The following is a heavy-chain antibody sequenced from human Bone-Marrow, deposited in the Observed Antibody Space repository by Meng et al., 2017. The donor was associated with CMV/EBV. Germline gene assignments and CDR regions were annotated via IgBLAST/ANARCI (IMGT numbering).Heavy chain of an antibody. D-gene: IGHD2/OR15-2a*01. V-gene: IGHV3-30*02. CDR2: IRYDGSNK. CDR3: AKDLAYRYVIHYYYGMDC. CDR1: GFTLSSYG. J-gene: IGHJ6*02. Sequence: GGSLRLSCAASGFTLSSYGMHWVRQAPGKGLEGVAFIRYDGSNKYYADSVKGRFTISRDNSKNTLYLQMNSLRAEDTAVYYCAKDLAYRYVIHYYYGMDCWGQGTTVTGSS.